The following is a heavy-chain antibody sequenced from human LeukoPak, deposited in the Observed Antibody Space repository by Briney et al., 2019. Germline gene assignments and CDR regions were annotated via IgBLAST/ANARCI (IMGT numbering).Heavy chain of an antibody. CDR3: AKDPDWGVGISARPGGWFDP. CDR1: GYTFTNYG. CDR2: INTYNGNT. D-gene: IGHD6-6*01. Sequence: GASVKVSCKTSGYTFTNYGLTWVRQAPGQGLEWMGWINTYNGNTNYAEKFRGRVTMTTDTSTSTAYMELRGLRSDDTAIYYCAKDPDWGVGISARPGGWFDPWGQGTLVTVSS. V-gene: IGHV1-18*01. J-gene: IGHJ5*02.